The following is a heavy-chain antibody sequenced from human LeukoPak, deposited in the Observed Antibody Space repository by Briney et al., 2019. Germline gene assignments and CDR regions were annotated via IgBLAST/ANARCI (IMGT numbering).Heavy chain of an antibody. Sequence: ASVKVSCKASGGTFSSYAISWARQAPGQGLEWMGWISAYNGNTNYAQKLQGRVTMTTDTSTSTAYMELRSLRSDDTAVYYCARRKVARVSPFDIWGQGTMVTVSS. CDR2: ISAYNGNT. J-gene: IGHJ3*02. D-gene: IGHD2-8*01. CDR3: ARRKVARVSPFDI. CDR1: GGTFSSYA. V-gene: IGHV1-18*01.